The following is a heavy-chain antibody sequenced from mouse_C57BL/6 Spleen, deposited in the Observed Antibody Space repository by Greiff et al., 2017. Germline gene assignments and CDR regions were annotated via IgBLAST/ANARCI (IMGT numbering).Heavy chain of an antibody. Sequence: QVQLQQPGAELVRPGSSVKLSCKASGYTFTSYWMHWVKQRPIQGLEWIGNIDPSDSETHYNQKFKDKATLTVDKSSSTAYMQLSSLTSEDSAVYYCASCYYYGSSFFGCWGQGTTLTVS. CDR3: ASCYYYGSSFFGC. V-gene: IGHV1-52*01. CDR1: GYTFTSYW. CDR2: IDPSDSET. J-gene: IGHJ2*01. D-gene: IGHD1-1*01.